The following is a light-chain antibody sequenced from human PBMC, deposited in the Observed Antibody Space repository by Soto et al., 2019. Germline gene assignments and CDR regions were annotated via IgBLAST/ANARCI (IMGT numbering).Light chain of an antibody. CDR3: HQYNSYSPT. V-gene: IGKV1-5*01. Sequence: DIQMTQSPSTLAESVGDRVTITYRASQSVSSWLAWYQQRPGKAPQPLIYDASSLESGVLSRFRGSGSGTDFTLTISSLQPDDFATYYCHQYNSYSPTFGQGTKLEIK. J-gene: IGKJ2*01. CDR1: QSVSSW. CDR2: DAS.